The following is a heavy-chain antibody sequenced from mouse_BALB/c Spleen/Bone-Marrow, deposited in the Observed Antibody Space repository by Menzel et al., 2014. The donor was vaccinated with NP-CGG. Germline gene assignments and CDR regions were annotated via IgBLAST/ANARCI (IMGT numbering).Heavy chain of an antibody. Sequence: VKVVESGAELARPGASVKMSCKASGYTFTSYTMHWVKQRPGQGLEWIGYINPSSGYTNYNQKFKDKATLTADKSSSTAYMQLNSLTSEDSADYYCARSRRLLRDPYFDYWGQGTTLTVSS. V-gene: IGHV1-4*01. CDR3: ARSRRLLRDPYFDY. D-gene: IGHD1-1*01. J-gene: IGHJ2*01. CDR2: INPSSGYT. CDR1: GYTFTSYT.